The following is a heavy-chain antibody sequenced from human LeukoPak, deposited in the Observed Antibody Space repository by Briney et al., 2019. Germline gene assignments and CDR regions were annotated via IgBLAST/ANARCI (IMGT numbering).Heavy chain of an antibody. V-gene: IGHV3-48*04. J-gene: IGHJ4*02. Sequence: QPGGSLRLSCAASGFTFSNAWMSWVRQAPGKGLEWVSYIGGSSSTIYYADSVKGRFTISRDNAKNSLHLQMSSLRAEDTAVYYCATEGVITNWGQGTLVTVSS. CDR3: ATEGVITN. D-gene: IGHD3-22*01. CDR1: GFTFSNAW. CDR2: IGGSSSTI.